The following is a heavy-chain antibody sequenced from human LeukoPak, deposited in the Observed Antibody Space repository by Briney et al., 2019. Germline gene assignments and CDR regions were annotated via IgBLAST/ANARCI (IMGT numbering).Heavy chain of an antibody. CDR1: GGSISSYY. CDR3: ARHDYGYPFDY. CDR2: IYYSGST. Sequence: KPSETLSLTCTVSGGSISSYYWSWIRQPPGKGLEWIGYIYYSGSTNYNPSLKSRVTISVDTSKNQFSLKLSSVTAADTAVYYCARHDYGYPFDYWGQGTLVTVSS. V-gene: IGHV4-59*08. D-gene: IGHD4-17*01. J-gene: IGHJ4*02.